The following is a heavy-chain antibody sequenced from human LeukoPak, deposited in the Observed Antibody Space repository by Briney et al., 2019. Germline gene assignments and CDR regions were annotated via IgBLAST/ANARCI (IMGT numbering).Heavy chain of an antibody. J-gene: IGHJ3*02. Sequence: GGSLRLSCAASGFTFSSYGMHWVRQAPGRGLEWVAFIRYDGSNKYYADSVKGRFTISRDNSKNTLYLQMNSLRAEDTAVYYCAKDLGIAAYYGAFDIWGQGTMVTVSS. V-gene: IGHV3-30*02. CDR3: AKDLGIAAYYGAFDI. CDR2: IRYDGSNK. CDR1: GFTFSSYG. D-gene: IGHD6-13*01.